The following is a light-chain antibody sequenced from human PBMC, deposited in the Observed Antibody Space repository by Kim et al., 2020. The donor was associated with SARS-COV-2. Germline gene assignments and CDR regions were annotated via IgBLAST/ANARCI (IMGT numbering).Light chain of an antibody. Sequence: SASVGDRVTITCRASQSISSYLNWYQQKPGKAPKLLIYTTSTLMTGVPSRFSGSGSGTDFTRTISSLQREDSATYYCQQSYSSLYTFGQGTKLEI. J-gene: IGKJ2*01. V-gene: IGKV1-39*01. CDR3: QQSYSSLYT. CDR2: TTS. CDR1: QSISSY.